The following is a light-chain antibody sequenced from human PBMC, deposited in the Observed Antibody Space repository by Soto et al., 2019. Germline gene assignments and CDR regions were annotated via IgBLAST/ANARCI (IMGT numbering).Light chain of an antibody. J-gene: IGLJ1*01. CDR2: AVS. V-gene: IGLV2-14*01. CDR3: SSYTSDSSYV. Sequence: QSVLTQPASVSGAPGQSITISCTGTSSDVGLYDYVSWYQQHPGKAPQLMIYAVSNRPSGVSNRFSAPKSVNTASLFISGLQAEDEADYYCSSYTSDSSYVFGSGTKVTVL. CDR1: SSDVGLYDY.